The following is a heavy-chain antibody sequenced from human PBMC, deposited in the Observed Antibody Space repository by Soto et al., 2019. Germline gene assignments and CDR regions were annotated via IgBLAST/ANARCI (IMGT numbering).Heavy chain of an antibody. CDR3: AKDAPYCGGDCYSDY. Sequence: GSLRLSCAASGVTFSSYAMSWVRHAPGKGLEWVSAISGSGGSTYYADCVEGRFTISRDNSKNTLYLQMNSLRAEDTAVYYCAKDAPYCGGDCYSDYWGQGTLVTVSS. D-gene: IGHD2-21*02. CDR1: GVTFSSYA. J-gene: IGHJ4*02. V-gene: IGHV3-23*01. CDR2: ISGSGGST.